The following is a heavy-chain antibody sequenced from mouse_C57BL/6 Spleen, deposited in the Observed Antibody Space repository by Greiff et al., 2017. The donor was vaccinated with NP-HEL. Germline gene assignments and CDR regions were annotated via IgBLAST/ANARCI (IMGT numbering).Heavy chain of an antibody. Sequence: EVQLQQSGAELVRPGASVKLSCTASGFNIKDYYMHWVKQRPEQGLEWIGRIDPEDGDTEYAPKFQGKATMTADTSYNTAYLQLSSLSSEDTAVYDCTALRTTVDYWGQGTTLTVSS. CDR1: GFNIKDYY. V-gene: IGHV14-1*01. J-gene: IGHJ2*01. CDR3: TALRTTVDY. CDR2: IDPEDGDT. D-gene: IGHD1-1*01.